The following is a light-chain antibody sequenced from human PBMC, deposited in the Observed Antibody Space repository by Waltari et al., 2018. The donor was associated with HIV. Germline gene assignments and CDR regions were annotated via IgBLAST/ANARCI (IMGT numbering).Light chain of an antibody. Sequence: GDRVTITCRASQDISSYLAWYQQKPGKAPKLLIYAASTLQSGVPSRFSGSGSGTYFTLTISCLQSEDFATYYCQQYYSYPRTFGQGTKVEIK. CDR1: QDISSY. CDR3: QQYYSYPRT. CDR2: AAS. V-gene: IGKV1-8*01. J-gene: IGKJ1*01.